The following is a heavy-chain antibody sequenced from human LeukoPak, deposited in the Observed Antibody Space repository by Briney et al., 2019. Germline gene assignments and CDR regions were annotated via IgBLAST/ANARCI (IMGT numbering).Heavy chain of an antibody. CDR1: GASISMSSYF. CDR2: IYYVGNT. Sequence: SETLSLTCTVSGASISMSSYFWGWFRQPPGKELEWIGTIYYVGNTYYNPSLKSRFTVSVDTSKDQFFLKLSSVTAADTAVYYCARHIGYYYGSGSYSPDAFDIWGQGTMVTVSS. CDR3: ARHIGYYYGSGSYSPDAFDI. V-gene: IGHV4-39*01. D-gene: IGHD3-10*01. J-gene: IGHJ3*02.